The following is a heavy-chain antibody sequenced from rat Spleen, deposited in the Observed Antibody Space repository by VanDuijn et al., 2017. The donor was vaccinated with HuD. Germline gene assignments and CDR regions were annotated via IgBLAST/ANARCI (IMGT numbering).Heavy chain of an antibody. CDR2: ISYEDFTP. V-gene: IGHV5-22*01. CDR3: VRRYNANGFWYFDF. J-gene: IGHJ1*01. D-gene: IGHD1-6*01. CDR1: GFTFSDFY. Sequence: EVQLVESGGGLVQPGRSLKLSCAGSGFTFSDFYMAWVRQTPKKGLEWVTSISYEDFTPFYGDSVKGRFTISRDNSRSTVHLQMDSLRTEDTATYYCVRRYNANGFWYFDFWGPGTMVTVSS.